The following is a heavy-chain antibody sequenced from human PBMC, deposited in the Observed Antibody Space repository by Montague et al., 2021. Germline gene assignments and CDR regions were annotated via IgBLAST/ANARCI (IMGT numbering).Heavy chain of an antibody. Sequence: SETLSLTCTVSGGSISNYFWTWIQQPPGKGLEWIGFISYSGRTNFNPSLKSRVTISLDTSKNQFSLNLSSVTAADTAVYYCARDTTTDGFDIWGQGTMVTVSS. J-gene: IGHJ3*02. CDR1: GGSISNYF. D-gene: IGHD1-1*01. CDR3: ARDTTTDGFDI. V-gene: IGHV4-59*13. CDR2: ISYSGRT.